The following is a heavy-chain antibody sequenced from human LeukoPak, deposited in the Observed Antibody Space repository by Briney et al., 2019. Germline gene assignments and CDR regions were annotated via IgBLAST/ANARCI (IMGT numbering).Heavy chain of an antibody. Sequence: GASVKVSCEASGYTFTSFDINWVRQAPGQGLEWMGWMSPVSGKAGSSQKFQGRVTLTRDTSKSTAYMELSSLRSDDTAVYYCARAPMGTAALYWGQGTLAIASS. CDR1: GYTFTSFD. D-gene: IGHD2-2*01. J-gene: IGHJ4*02. CDR3: ARAPMGTAALY. CDR2: MSPVSGKA. V-gene: IGHV1-8*01.